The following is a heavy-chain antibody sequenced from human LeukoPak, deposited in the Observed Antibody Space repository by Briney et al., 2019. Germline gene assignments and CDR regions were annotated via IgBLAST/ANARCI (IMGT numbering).Heavy chain of an antibody. J-gene: IGHJ4*02. CDR1: GGTFSSYA. D-gene: IGHD2-21*01. V-gene: IGHV1-69*13. CDR2: IIPIFGTA. Sequence: ASVKVSCTASGGTFSSYAISWVRQAPGQGLEWMGGIIPIFGTANYAQKFQGRVTITADESTSTAYMELSSLRSEDTAVYYCASTRGYSYDHTGYCGGDCYYYFDYWGQGTLVTVSS. CDR3: ASTRGYSYDHTGYCGGDCYYYFDY.